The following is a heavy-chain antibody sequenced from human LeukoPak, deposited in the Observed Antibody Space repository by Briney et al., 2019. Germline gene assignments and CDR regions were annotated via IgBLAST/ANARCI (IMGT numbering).Heavy chain of an antibody. D-gene: IGHD6-19*01. Sequence: GGSLRLSCAASGFTFDDYAMHCVRQAPGKGLECVSGISWNSGTIGYADSVKGRFTISRDNAKNSLYLQMNSLRAEDTALYYCAKVDSSGWYWGFDYWGQGTLVTVSS. J-gene: IGHJ4*02. CDR1: GFTFDDYA. CDR3: AKVDSSGWYWGFDY. CDR2: ISWNSGTI. V-gene: IGHV3-9*01.